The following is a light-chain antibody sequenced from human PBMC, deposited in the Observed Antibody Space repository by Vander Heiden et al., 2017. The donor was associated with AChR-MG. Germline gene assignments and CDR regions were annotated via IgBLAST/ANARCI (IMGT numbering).Light chain of an antibody. Sequence: QSALTQPASVSGSPGQSITISCTGTSSDVGAYNYVSWYQQHPGKAPKLMIYDVTNRPSGVSNRFSGSKSGNTASLTISGLQAEDEADYDCSSYTRSSTLIFGTGTKVTVI. CDR1: SSDVGAYNY. CDR2: DVT. CDR3: SSYTRSSTLI. V-gene: IGLV2-14*03. J-gene: IGLJ1*01.